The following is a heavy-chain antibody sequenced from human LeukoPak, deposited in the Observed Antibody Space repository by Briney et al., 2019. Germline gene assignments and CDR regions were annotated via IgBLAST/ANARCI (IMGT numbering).Heavy chain of an antibody. Sequence: GGALRLSCAASGFTFSNYWMSGVRPAPAKGLEWVANIKQDGSEKYYVDSVKGRFTISRDNAKNSLYLQMNSLRAEDTAVYYCARDPGTSWGQGTLVTVSS. V-gene: IGHV3-7*01. J-gene: IGHJ5*02. CDR3: ARDPGTS. D-gene: IGHD3/OR15-3a*01. CDR2: IKQDGSEK. CDR1: GFTFSNYW.